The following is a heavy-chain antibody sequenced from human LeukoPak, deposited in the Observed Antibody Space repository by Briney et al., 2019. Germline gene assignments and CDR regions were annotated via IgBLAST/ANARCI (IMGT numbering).Heavy chain of an antibody. V-gene: IGHV4-31*03. D-gene: IGHD3-9*01. CDR1: TGSIRGDGYY. CDR2: INSNGET. Sequence: PSQTLSLTCTVSTGSIRGDGYYWSWIRQHPGKGLEWLGHINSNGETHYNPSLKSRLTISVDTSKSQFSLELSSATAADTAVYYCAGADLAGYQEDFDFWGQGALVTVSS. CDR3: AGADLAGYQEDFDF. J-gene: IGHJ4*02.